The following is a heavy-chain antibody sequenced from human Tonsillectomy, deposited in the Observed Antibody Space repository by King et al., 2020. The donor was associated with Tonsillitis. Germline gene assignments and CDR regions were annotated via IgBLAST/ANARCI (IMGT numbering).Heavy chain of an antibody. CDR2: IKSDGSST. V-gene: IGHV3-74*02. Sequence: VQLVESGGGLVQPGGSLRLSCAASGFTFSSYWMHWVRQAPGKGLLWVSRIKSDGSSTSYADSVKGRFTISRDNAKNTLYRQMNSLRAEDTAVYFCTRVQTVGFDAFDIWGQGTMVTVSS. CDR3: TRVQTVGFDAFDI. D-gene: IGHD1-1*01. J-gene: IGHJ3*02. CDR1: GFTFSSYW.